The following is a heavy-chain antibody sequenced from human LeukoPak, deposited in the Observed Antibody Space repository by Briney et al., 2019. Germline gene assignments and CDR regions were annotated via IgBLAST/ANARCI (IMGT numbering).Heavy chain of an antibody. CDR1: GGSISSSSYY. CDR3: AKDPGWLVQTFTFDY. CDR2: IYYSGST. Sequence: SETLSLTCTVSGGSISSSSYYWGWIRQPPGKGLEWIGSIYYSGSTYYNPSLKSRVTISVDTSKNQFSLKLSSVTAADTAVYYCAKDPGWLVQTFTFDYWGQGTLVTVSS. V-gene: IGHV4-39*07. D-gene: IGHD6-19*01. J-gene: IGHJ4*02.